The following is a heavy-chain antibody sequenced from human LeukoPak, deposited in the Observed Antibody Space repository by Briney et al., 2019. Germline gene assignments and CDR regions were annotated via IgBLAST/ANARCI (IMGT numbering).Heavy chain of an antibody. CDR3: AVGLTI. CDR2: ISNDGTNK. CDR1: GFTFYKYA. Sequence: RGSLRLSCAASGFTFYKYAMHWVRQAPGKGLEWVALISNDGTNKYYADSVKGRFTMSRDNSKSTVYLQVNSLRAEDTAVYYCAVGLTIWGQGTMVTVSS. J-gene: IGHJ3*02. D-gene: IGHD1-26*01. V-gene: IGHV3-30-3*01.